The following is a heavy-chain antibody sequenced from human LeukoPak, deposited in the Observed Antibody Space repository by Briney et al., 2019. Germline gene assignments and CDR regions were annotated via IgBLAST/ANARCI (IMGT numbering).Heavy chain of an antibody. CDR2: IDYSGDT. V-gene: IGHV4-59*01. J-gene: IGHJ6*02. CDR3: ARSAGGHYYYGMDV. Sequence: SETLSLTCTVSGGSISSYYWSWIRQPPGKGLDWIGYIDYSGDTNYSPSLKSRVTISVDTSKNQFSLKLTSVTAADTAVYYCARSAGGHYYYGMDVWGQGTTVTVSS. CDR1: GGSISSYY.